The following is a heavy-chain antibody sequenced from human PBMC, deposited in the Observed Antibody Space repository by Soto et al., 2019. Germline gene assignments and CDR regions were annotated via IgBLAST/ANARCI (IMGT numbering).Heavy chain of an antibody. J-gene: IGHJ5*02. CDR1: GGSISSSNW. D-gene: IGHD6-19*01. CDR3: ARDPHPRHSSGWYWFDP. CDR2: IYHSGST. Sequence: SETLSLTCAVSGGSISSSNWWSWVRQPPGKGLEWIGEIYHSGSTNYNPSLKSRVTTSVDKSKNQFSLKLSSVTAADTAVYYCARDPHPRHSSGWYWFDPWGQGTLVTSPQ. V-gene: IGHV4-4*02.